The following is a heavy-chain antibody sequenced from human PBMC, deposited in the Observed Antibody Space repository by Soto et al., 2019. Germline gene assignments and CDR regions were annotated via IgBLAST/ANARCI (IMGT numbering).Heavy chain of an antibody. CDR3: ARDLTTEH. V-gene: IGHV1-18*01. Sequence: QVQLVQSGAEVRKPGASVTVSCKASGYTFNRYAISWLRQAPGQGPEWMGWITGATLEASYARKFQGRVTLTRNTSTSTVNMELRRLRYDDTAVYYCARDLTTEHWGQGPLVTVSS. CDR2: ITGATLEA. J-gene: IGHJ4*02. CDR1: GYTFNRYA.